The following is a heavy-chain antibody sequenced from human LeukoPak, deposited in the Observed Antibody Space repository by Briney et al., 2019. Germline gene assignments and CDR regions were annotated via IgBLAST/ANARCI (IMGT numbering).Heavy chain of an antibody. Sequence: SETLSLTCAVYGGSFSGYYWSWIRQPPGKGLEWIGEINHSGSTNYNPSLKSRVTISVDTSKNQFSLKLSSVTAADTAVYYCARARSDYDYVWGSYRSRYYFDYWGQGTLVTVSS. J-gene: IGHJ4*02. CDR3: ARARSDYDYVWGSYRSRYYFDY. V-gene: IGHV4-34*01. D-gene: IGHD3-16*02. CDR1: GGSFSGYY. CDR2: INHSGST.